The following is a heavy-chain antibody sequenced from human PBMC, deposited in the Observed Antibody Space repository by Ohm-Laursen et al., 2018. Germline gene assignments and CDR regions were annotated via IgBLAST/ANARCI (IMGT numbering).Heavy chain of an antibody. CDR2: INWNSGDI. Sequence: LSLTCTVSNNSFDEAFWSWIRQPAGKGLEWVATINWNSGDIGYGDSVKGRFTISRDNARSSLDLQMNSLRVEDTALYYCAKDLLAAPDYSGMDVWGQGTTVTVSS. V-gene: IGHV3-9*01. D-gene: IGHD6-13*01. J-gene: IGHJ6*02. CDR1: NNSFDEAF. CDR3: AKDLLAAPDYSGMDV.